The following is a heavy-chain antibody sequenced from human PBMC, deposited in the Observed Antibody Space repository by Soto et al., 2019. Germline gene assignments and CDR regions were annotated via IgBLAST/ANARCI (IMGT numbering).Heavy chain of an antibody. Sequence: QVQLVESGGGVVQPGKSLRLCCAASGFTFSNYGIHWVRQAPGKGLEWVAVIWYDGRNKYYADSVRGRFIISRDNTKNTLCLQMDSLRADDTAVYYCARDSWGLEPASDWDYGMDVWGQGTTVTVSS. V-gene: IGHV3-33*01. J-gene: IGHJ6*02. D-gene: IGHD1-1*01. CDR1: GFTFSNYG. CDR2: IWYDGRNK. CDR3: ARDSWGLEPASDWDYGMDV.